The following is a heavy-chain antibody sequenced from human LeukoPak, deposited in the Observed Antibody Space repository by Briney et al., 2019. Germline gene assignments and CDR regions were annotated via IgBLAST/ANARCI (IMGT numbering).Heavy chain of an antibody. D-gene: IGHD3-3*01. CDR2: IYYSGST. V-gene: IGHV4-39*01. CDR1: GGSISSSSYY. J-gene: IGHJ4*02. CDR3: ARRRTNYDFWSGYKIDY. Sequence: PSETLSLTCTVSGGSISSSSYYWGWIRQPPGKGLEWIGSIYYSGSTYYNPSLKSRVTISVDTSKNQFSLKLSSVTAADTAVYYCARRRTNYDFWSGYKIDYWGQGTLVTVSS.